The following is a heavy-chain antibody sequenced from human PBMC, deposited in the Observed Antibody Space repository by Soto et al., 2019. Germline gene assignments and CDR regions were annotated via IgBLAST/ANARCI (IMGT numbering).Heavy chain of an antibody. D-gene: IGHD3-9*01. V-gene: IGHV3-73*01. CDR1: GFTFSGSA. CDR3: TRHVPAYYDILTGYQNALVY. CDR2: IRSKANSYAT. Sequence: PGGSLRLSCAASGFTFSGSAMHWVRQASGKGLEWVGRIRSKANSYATAYAASVKGRFTISRDDSKNTAYLQMNSLKTEDTAVYYCTRHVPAYYDILTGYQNALVYCCQGTLVTDS. J-gene: IGHJ4*02.